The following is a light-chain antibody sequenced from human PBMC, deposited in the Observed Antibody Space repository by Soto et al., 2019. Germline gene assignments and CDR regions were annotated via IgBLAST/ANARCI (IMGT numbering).Light chain of an antibody. CDR3: ISYSSNTTYV. CDR2: GVS. V-gene: IGLV2-14*01. CDR1: SSDVGGYNY. J-gene: IGLJ1*01. Sequence: QSALTQPASVSGSPGQSITISCTGTSSDVGGYNYVSWYQQHPGKAPKLMIYGVSSRPSGVSHRFSGSKSGNTASLTIPGLQAEDEAYYFCISYSSNTTYVFGTGTKLTVL.